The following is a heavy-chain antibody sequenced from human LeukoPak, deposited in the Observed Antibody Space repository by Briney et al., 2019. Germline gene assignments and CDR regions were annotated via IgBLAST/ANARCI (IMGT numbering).Heavy chain of an antibody. V-gene: IGHV4-59*08. Sequence: SETLSLTCAVYGGSFSGYYWSWIRQPPGKGLEWIGYIYYSGSTNYNPSLKSRVTISVDTSKNQFSLKLSSVTAADTAVYYCARHTAVTPYYFDYWGQGTLVTVSS. J-gene: IGHJ4*02. CDR3: ARHTAVTPYYFDY. CDR1: GGSFSGYY. CDR2: IYYSGST. D-gene: IGHD4-17*01.